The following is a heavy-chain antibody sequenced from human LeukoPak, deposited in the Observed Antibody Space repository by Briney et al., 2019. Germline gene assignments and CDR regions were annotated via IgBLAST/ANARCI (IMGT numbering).Heavy chain of an antibody. J-gene: IGHJ4*02. CDR1: GFTFSSYA. D-gene: IGHD1-26*01. Sequence: GGSLRLSCAASGFTFSSYAMHWVRQAPGKGLEWVAVISYDGSNEYYADSVKGRTTISRDNSKNTLYLQMNSLRAEDTAVYYCARESSGSYYFDYWGQGTLVTVSS. V-gene: IGHV3-30*04. CDR3: ARESSGSYYFDY. CDR2: ISYDGSNE.